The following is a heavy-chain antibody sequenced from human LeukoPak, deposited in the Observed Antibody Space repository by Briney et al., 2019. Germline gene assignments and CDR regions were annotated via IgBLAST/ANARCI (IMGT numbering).Heavy chain of an antibody. CDR1: GFTFTSYE. CDR3: ARGNRYCSSTSCYADWFDP. J-gene: IGHJ5*02. Sequence: GGSLRLSCAVSGFTFTSYEMNWVRQAPGKGLEWVSSISSSSSYIYYADSVKGRFTISRDNAKNSLYLQMNSLRAEDTAVYYCARGNRYCSSTSCYADWFDPWGQGTLVTVSS. D-gene: IGHD2-2*01. V-gene: IGHV3-21*01. CDR2: ISSSSSYI.